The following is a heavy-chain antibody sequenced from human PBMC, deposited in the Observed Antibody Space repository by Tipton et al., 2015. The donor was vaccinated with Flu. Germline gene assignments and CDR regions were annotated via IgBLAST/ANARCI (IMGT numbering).Heavy chain of an antibody. Sequence: GLVKPSETLSLTCTVSGGSVSSGSYYWSWIRQPPGKGLEWIGYIYYSGSTNYNPSLKSRVTISVDTSKNQFSLKLSSVTAADTAVYYCARVDGPAALDYWGQGTLVTVSS. V-gene: IGHV4-61*01. CDR2: IYYSGST. J-gene: IGHJ4*02. CDR1: GGSVSSGSYY. CDR3: ARVDGPAALDY. D-gene: IGHD2-2*01.